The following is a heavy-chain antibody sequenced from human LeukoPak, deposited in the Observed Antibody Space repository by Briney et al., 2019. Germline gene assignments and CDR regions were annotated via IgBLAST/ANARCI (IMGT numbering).Heavy chain of an antibody. V-gene: IGHV4-39*01. CDR1: GGSISSSSYY. J-gene: IGHJ5*02. Sequence: PSETLSLTCTVSGGSISSSSYYWGWIRQPPGKGLEWIGSIYYSGSTYYNPSLKSRVTISVDTSKNQFSLKLSSVTAADTAVYYCARHKYYDTLTGKILNWFDPWGQGTLVTVSS. CDR2: IYYSGST. CDR3: ARHKYYDTLTGKILNWFDP. D-gene: IGHD3-9*01.